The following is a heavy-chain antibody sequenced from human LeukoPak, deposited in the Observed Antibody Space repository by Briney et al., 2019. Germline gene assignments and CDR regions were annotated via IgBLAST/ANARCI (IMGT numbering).Heavy chain of an antibody. J-gene: IGHJ1*01. D-gene: IGHD2-8*01. V-gene: IGHV1-18*01. Sequence: GASVKVSCTASGYTFTSYGIIWVRQAPGQGLEWMGWISPYNGNTNYAQKLQGRVTMTTDTSTSTAYMELRSLRSDDTAVYYCASCHCTNGVCYGECEYFQHWGQGTLVTVSS. CDR2: ISPYNGNT. CDR1: GYTFTSYG. CDR3: ASCHCTNGVCYGECEYFQH.